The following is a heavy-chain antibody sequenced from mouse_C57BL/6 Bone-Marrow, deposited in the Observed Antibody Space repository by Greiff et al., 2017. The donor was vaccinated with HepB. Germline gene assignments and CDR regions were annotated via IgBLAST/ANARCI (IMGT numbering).Heavy chain of an antibody. Sequence: VQLQQPGAELVKPGASVKLSCKTSGYTFTSYWMHWVKQRPGQGLEWIGAIYPGNSDTSYNQKFKGKAKLTAVTSASTAYMELSSLTNEDSAVYYCTRRWDMTNGFAYWGQGTLGTVSA. CDR2: IYPGNSDT. D-gene: IGHD3-3*01. V-gene: IGHV1-5*01. CDR1: GYTFTSYW. CDR3: TRRWDMTNGFAY. J-gene: IGHJ3*01.